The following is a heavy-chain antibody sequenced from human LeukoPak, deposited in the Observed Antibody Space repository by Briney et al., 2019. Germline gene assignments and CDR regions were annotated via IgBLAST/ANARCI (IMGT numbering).Heavy chain of an antibody. D-gene: IGHD5-24*01. V-gene: IGHV1-2*02. CDR3: ARDLEMATISSATV. CDR2: INPNSGGT. J-gene: IGHJ4*02. Sequence: GASVTVSCKASGYTFTGYYMHWVRQAPGQGLEWMGWINPNSGGTNYAQKFQGRVTMTRDTSISTAYMELSRLRSDDTAVYYCARDLEMATISSATVWGQGTLVTVSS. CDR1: GYTFTGYY.